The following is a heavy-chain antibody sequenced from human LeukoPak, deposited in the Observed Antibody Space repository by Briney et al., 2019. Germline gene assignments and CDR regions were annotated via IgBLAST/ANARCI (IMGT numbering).Heavy chain of an antibody. D-gene: IGHD6-13*01. Sequence: GGSLRLSCAAFGFTFSSYAMSWVRQAPGQGLQWVSVISGGGGSTYYSDSVKGRFTISRDNSKNTLYLQMNILRAEDTAVYYCAKGDSSGWSDTYYFDYWGQGTLVTVSS. V-gene: IGHV3-23*01. CDR3: AKGDSSGWSDTYYFDY. CDR1: GFTFSSYA. J-gene: IGHJ4*02. CDR2: ISGGGGST.